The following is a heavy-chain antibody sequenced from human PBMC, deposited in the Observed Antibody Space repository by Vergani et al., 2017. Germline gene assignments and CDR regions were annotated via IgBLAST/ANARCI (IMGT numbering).Heavy chain of an antibody. CDR2: IKSKTDGGTT. D-gene: IGHD6-25*01. Sequence: EVQLVESGGGLVKPGGSLRLSCAASGFTFSNAWMSWVRQAPGKGLEWVGRIKSKTDGGTTDYAAPVKGRFTISRDDSKNTLYLQINSLKTEDTAVYYCTILAGRRPFDIWGQGTMVTVSS. J-gene: IGHJ3*02. V-gene: IGHV3-15*01. CDR1: GFTFSNAW. CDR3: TILAGRRPFDI.